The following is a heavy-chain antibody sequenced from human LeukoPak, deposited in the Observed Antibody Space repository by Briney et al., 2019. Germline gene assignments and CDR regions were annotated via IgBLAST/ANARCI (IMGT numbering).Heavy chain of an antibody. Sequence: ASVKVSCKASGYTFTSYDINWVRQATGQGLEWMGWMNPNSGNTGYAQKFQGRVTMTRNTSISTAYMELSRLRSDDTAVYYCARDGYGSGATADYWGQGTLVTVSS. D-gene: IGHD3-10*01. J-gene: IGHJ4*02. CDR3: ARDGYGSGATADY. CDR1: GYTFTSYD. CDR2: MNPNSGNT. V-gene: IGHV1-8*01.